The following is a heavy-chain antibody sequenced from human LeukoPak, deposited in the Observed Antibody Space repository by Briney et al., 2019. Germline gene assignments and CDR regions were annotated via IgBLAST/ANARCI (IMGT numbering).Heavy chain of an antibody. CDR2: IYTSGST. D-gene: IGHD1-26*01. CDR3: ARAPYSGYMDV. CDR1: GGSISSGSYY. J-gene: IGHJ6*03. V-gene: IGHV4-61*02. Sequence: PSETLSLTCTVSGGSISSGSYYWSWIRQPAGKGLEWIGRIYTSGSTNYNPSLKSRVTISVDTSKNQFSLKLSSVTAADTAVYYCARAPYSGYMDVWGKGTTVTISS.